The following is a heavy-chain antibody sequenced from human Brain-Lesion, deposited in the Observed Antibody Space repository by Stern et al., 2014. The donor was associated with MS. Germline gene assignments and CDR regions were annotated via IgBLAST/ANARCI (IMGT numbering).Heavy chain of an antibody. V-gene: IGHV3-74*02. J-gene: IGHJ5*02. CDR1: GFTFSTYW. D-gene: IGHD3-10*01. CDR3: ARAHGDTWDCFDP. Sequence: VQLVESGGDLVKPGGSLRVSCTASGFTFSTYWMHWVRQAPGHGLEWVSRINGDVGRTSYADSVKGRFTLSRDNANNTPYVQMNSRRVEDTAVYYCARAHGDTWDCFDPWGQGTLVTVSS. CDR2: INGDVGRT.